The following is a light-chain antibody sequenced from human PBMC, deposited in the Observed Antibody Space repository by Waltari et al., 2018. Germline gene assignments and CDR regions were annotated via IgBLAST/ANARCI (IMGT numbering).Light chain of an antibody. CDR2: DVA. J-gene: IGLJ2*01. V-gene: IGLV2-14*01. CDR3: ASYTTTRTVV. CDR1: SSDIGGYNY. Sequence: QSALTQPASVSGSPGQSITISCTGTSSDIGGYNYVSWNQQHPGKAPKLLIFDVARWPSGVSSRFSGSKSGNTASLTISGLQAEDEADYYCASYTTTRTVVFGGGTKVTVL.